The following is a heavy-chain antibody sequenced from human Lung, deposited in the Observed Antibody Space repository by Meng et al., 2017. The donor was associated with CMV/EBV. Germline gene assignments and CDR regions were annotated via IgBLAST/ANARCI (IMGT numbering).Heavy chain of an antibody. J-gene: IGHJ4*02. CDR2: SYHSGGN. CDR1: GGPISIRTW. CDR3: ARDPYATGWAG. Sequence: QVHLQEAGAGLVRPSGTLSLTVSGSGGPISIRTWWRWVRQPAGKGLGMIGESYHSGGNNYNPSLRGRVTIALDKSKDQFSLTLRSVTAADTAVYYCARDPYATGWAGWGQGTLVTVSS. D-gene: IGHD6-19*01. V-gene: IGHV4-4*02.